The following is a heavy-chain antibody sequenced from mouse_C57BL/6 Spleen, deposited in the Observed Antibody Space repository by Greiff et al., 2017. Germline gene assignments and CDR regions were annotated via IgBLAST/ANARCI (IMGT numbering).Heavy chain of an antibody. D-gene: IGHD1-1*01. J-gene: IGHJ3*01. CDR3: ARPHYYGSSPWFAY. Sequence: EVQLQQSGPELVKPGASVKMSCKAFGYTFTDYNMHWVKQSHGKSLEWIGYINPNNGGTSSNQKFKGKATLTVNKSSSTAYMELRSLTSEDSAVYYCARPHYYGSSPWFAYWGQGTLVTVSA. CDR1: GYTFTDYN. CDR2: INPNNGGT. V-gene: IGHV1-22*01.